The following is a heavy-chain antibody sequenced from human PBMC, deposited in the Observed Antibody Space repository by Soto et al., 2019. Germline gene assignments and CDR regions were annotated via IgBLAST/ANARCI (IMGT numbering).Heavy chain of an antibody. V-gene: IGHV3-33*01. CDR1: GFTFSNYG. D-gene: IGHD1-26*01. Sequence: QVQLVESGGGAVQPGRSLRLSCAASGFTFSNYGMHWVRQAPGKGLEWVAVTWYDGSNKHYADSVKGRFTISRDNSKNTLYLQMSSVRPEDSFVYYCARSPQVGATIVYFAYWGKGTLVTVCS. CDR3: ARSPQVGATIVYFAY. J-gene: IGHJ4*02. CDR2: TWYDGSNK.